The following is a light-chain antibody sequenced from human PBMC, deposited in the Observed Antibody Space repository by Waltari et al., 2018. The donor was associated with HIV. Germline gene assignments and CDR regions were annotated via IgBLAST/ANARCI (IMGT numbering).Light chain of an antibody. V-gene: IGKV2-28*01. J-gene: IGKJ5*01. CDR3: MQGLQTPGVT. Sequence: DIVTTQSPLSLPVTPGEPASISCRSSQSLLHTNGYNYLDWYLQKPGQSPQLLIYLGSNRASGVPDRFSGSGSGTDFTLKISRVEAEDIGVYYCMQGLQTPGVTFGQGTRLDIK. CDR2: LGS. CDR1: QSLLHTNGYNY.